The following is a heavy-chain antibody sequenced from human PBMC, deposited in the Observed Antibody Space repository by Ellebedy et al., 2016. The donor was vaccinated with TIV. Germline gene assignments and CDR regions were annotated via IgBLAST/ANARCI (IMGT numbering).Heavy chain of an antibody. CDR1: GDTFTDYY. CDR3: ARTRWQPAFDY. Sequence: AASVKVSCKASGDTFTDYYFHWVRQAPGQGLEWMAWINPNTGGTGYAQKFQDRVTVTRDTSINTVYMELSNLRSDDTAVYYCARTRWQPAFDYWGQGTLVTVSS. V-gene: IGHV1-2*02. CDR2: INPNTGGT. J-gene: IGHJ4*02. D-gene: IGHD6-13*01.